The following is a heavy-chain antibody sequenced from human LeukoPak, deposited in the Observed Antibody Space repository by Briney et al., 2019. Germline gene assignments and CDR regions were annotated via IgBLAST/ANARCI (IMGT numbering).Heavy chain of an antibody. CDR3: ASGTFDDYGDYDRGDYFDH. D-gene: IGHD4-17*01. V-gene: IGHV4-39*02. Sequence: PSETLSLTCTVSGASLSSSSSSWGWVRPPPGKGPEWIGSIYYSGLTYDNPSLKSRVSISVDPSKNHFSLKVSSVTAADTAVYYCASGTFDDYGDYDRGDYFDHWGQGTLVTVSS. CDR1: GASLSSSSSS. CDR2: IYYSGLT. J-gene: IGHJ4*02.